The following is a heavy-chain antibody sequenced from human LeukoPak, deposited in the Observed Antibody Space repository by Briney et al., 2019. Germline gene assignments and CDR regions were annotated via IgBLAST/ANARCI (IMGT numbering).Heavy chain of an antibody. D-gene: IGHD1-26*01. V-gene: IGHV3-21*01. CDR3: ARESGIMVGDYYYYYMDV. Sequence: GGSLRLSCTASGFAFSTYDMNWVRQAPGKGLEWVSVISGGSTYIYYIDSVKGRSTTYNANAKNSLYLKMESLSAEDPAVYYCARESGIMVGDYYYYYMDVWGIGTTVTVSS. CDR1: GFAFSTYD. J-gene: IGHJ6*03. CDR2: ISGGSTYI.